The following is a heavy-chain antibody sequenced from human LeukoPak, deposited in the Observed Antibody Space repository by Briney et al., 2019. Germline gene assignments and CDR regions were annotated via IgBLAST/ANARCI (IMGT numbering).Heavy chain of an antibody. CDR1: GFTFSTYG. Sequence: GGSLRLSCAASGFTFSTYGMHWVRQAPGKGLEWVAFIRYDGSNKYYADSVKGRFTISRDNSKNTLYLQMNSLRTEDTAVYYCANHFRYFDLWAVAPWSLSPQ. J-gene: IGHJ2*01. CDR2: IRYDGSNK. V-gene: IGHV3-30*02. CDR3: ANHFRYFDL.